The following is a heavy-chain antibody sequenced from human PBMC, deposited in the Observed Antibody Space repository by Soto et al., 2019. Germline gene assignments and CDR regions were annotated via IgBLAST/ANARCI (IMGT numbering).Heavy chain of an antibody. V-gene: IGHV1-2*02. CDR2: IDPKNGGT. Sequence: ASVKVSCKASGYSISAYYIHWVRQAPGQGLEWMGWIDPKNGGTVSAQKFQGRLTMTRDTSISTVYMDLSGLTSDDTALYYCGRDDYGIFPYWGQGSLVTVS. CDR1: GYSISAYY. CDR3: GRDDYGIFPY. D-gene: IGHD3-10*01. J-gene: IGHJ4*02.